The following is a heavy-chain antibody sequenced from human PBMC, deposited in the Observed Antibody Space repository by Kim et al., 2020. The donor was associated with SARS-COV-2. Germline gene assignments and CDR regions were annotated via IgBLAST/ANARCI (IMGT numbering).Heavy chain of an antibody. J-gene: IGHJ5*02. D-gene: IGHD6-6*01. Sequence: SETLSLTCAVSGGSISSSNWWSWVRQPPGKGLEWIGEIYHSGSTNYNPSLKSRVTISVDKSKNQFSLKLSSVTAADTAVYYCAREPFEYSSSSGVSWFDPWGQGTLVTVSS. CDR1: GGSISSSNW. CDR2: IYHSGST. V-gene: IGHV4-4*02. CDR3: AREPFEYSSSSGVSWFDP.